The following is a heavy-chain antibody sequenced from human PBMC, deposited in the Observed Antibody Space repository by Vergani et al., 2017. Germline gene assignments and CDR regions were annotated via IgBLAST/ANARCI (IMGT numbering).Heavy chain of an antibody. CDR3: AREGYSYGYFYYYGMDV. CDR2: ISSSSSTI. V-gene: IGHV3-48*02. D-gene: IGHD5-18*01. Sequence: EVQLVESGGGLVQPGGSLRLSCAASGFTFSSYSMNWVRQAPGKGLEWVSYISSSSSTIYYADSVKGRFTISRDNAKNSLYLQMNSLRDEDTAVYYCAREGYSYGYFYYYGMDVWGQGTTVTVSS. CDR1: GFTFSSYS. J-gene: IGHJ6*02.